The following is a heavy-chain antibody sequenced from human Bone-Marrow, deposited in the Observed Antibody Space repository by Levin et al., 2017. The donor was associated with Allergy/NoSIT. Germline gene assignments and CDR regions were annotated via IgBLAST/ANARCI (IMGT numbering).Heavy chain of an antibody. CDR1: GFTFNSDW. CDR3: LKGHGTV. Sequence: PGGSLRLSCAASGFTFNSDWMNWVRQAPGKGLEWVAHINPDGSDKRHVDSVKGRFTISRDNAENSLYLQMNSLGVEDTAVYYCLKGHGTVWGQGTAVTVSS. V-gene: IGHV3-7*01. CDR2: INPDGSDK. J-gene: IGHJ6*02.